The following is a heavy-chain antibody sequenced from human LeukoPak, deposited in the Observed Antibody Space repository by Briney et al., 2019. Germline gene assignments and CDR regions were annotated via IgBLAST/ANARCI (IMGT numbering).Heavy chain of an antibody. CDR3: ASELAARNYFDY. D-gene: IGHD6-6*01. Sequence: SETLSLTCAVYGGSFSGYYWSWIRQPPGKGLEWIGYIYYSGSTNYNPSLKSRVTISVDTSKNQFSLKLSSVTAADTAVYYCASELAARNYFDYWGQGTLVTVSS. J-gene: IGHJ4*02. CDR2: IYYSGST. V-gene: IGHV4-59*01. CDR1: GGSFSGYY.